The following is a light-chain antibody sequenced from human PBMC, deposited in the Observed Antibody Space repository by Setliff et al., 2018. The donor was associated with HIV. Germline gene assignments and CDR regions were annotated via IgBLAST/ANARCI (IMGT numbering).Light chain of an antibody. CDR2: DIV. CDR3: SIHRSRGYV. CDR1: GSDVATSKY. J-gene: IGLJ1*01. Sequence: ALTQLASVSGSPGQSITISCTGTGSDVATSKYVSWYQQHPGKAPKLIIYDIVTRPSGVSNRFSGSKSGGTASLTISGLQAEDEADYYCSIHRSRGYVFGSGTKVTVL. V-gene: IGLV2-14*03.